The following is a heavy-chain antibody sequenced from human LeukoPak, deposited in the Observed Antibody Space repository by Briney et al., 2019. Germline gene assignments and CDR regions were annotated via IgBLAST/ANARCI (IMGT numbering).Heavy chain of an antibody. J-gene: IGHJ5*02. D-gene: IGHD1-26*01. CDR1: GFTFSSYG. V-gene: IGHV3-30*18. CDR3: AKVAGATAGWFDP. Sequence: GGSLRLSCAASGFTFSSYGMHWVRQAPGKGLELVAVISYDGSNKYYADSVKGRFTISRDNSKNTLYLQMNSLRAEDTAVYYCAKVAGATAGWFDPWGQGTLVTVSS. CDR2: ISYDGSNK.